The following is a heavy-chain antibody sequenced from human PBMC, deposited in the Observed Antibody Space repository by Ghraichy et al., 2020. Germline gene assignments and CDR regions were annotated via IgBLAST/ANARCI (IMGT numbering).Heavy chain of an antibody. D-gene: IGHD3-22*01. Sequence: ASVKVSCKVSGYTLTELSMHWVRQAPGKGLEWMGGFDPEDGETIYAQKFQGRVTMTEDTSTDTAYMELSSLRSEDTAVYYCATDLFSSGQCGYWGQGTLVTVSS. CDR1: GYTLTELS. CDR2: FDPEDGET. CDR3: ATDLFSSGQCGY. J-gene: IGHJ4*02. V-gene: IGHV1-24*01.